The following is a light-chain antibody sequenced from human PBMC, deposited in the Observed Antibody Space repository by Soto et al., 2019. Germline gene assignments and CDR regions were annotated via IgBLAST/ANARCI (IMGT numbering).Light chain of an antibody. Sequence: IPMTPSPSTLSGSLGDRVTITCRASQTISSWLAWYQQKAGKAPKLLIYKASTLKSGVPSRFSGSGSGTEFTLTIGSLQPDDFATYSCQHYNSYSEAFGQGTKVDIK. V-gene: IGKV1-5*03. CDR3: QHYNSYSEA. CDR2: KAS. J-gene: IGKJ1*01. CDR1: QTISSW.